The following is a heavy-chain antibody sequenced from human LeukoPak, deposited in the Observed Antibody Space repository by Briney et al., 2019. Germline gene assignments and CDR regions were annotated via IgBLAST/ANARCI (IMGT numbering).Heavy chain of an antibody. CDR3: ATIGPYGDYHRGDYFDY. V-gene: IGHV4-39*07. D-gene: IGHD4-17*01. CDR2: IYYSGST. J-gene: IGHJ4*02. CDR1: GGSISSSIYY. Sequence: SETLSLTCTVSGGSISSSIYYWGWIRQPPGKGLEWIGTIYYSGSTYYNPSLKSRVTISVDTSKNQFSLNLSSVTAADTAVYYCATIGPYGDYHRGDYFDYWGQGTLVTVSS.